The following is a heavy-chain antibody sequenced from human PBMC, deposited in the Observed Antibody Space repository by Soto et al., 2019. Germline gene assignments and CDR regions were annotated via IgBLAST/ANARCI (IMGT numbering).Heavy chain of an antibody. CDR2: ISYDGSNK. D-gene: IGHD3-3*01. Sequence: QVQLVESGGGVVQPGRSLRLSCAASGFTFSSYGMHWVRQAPGKGLEWVAVISYDGSNKYYADSVKGRFTISRDNSKNTLYLQMNSLRAEDTAVYYCAKEYTIIGVQYYFDYWGQGTLVNVSS. CDR1: GFTFSSYG. J-gene: IGHJ4*02. V-gene: IGHV3-30*18. CDR3: AKEYTIIGVQYYFDY.